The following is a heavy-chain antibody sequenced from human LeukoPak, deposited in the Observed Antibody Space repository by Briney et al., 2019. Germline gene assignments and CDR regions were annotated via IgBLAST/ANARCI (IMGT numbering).Heavy chain of an antibody. Sequence: GGSLRLSCAASGFTFSSYAMHWVRQAPGKGLEWVAVISYDGSNKYYADSVKGRFTISRDSSKNTLYLQMNSLRAEDTAVCYCARASGSYWAGIGYWGQGTLVTVSS. CDR1: GFTFSSYA. D-gene: IGHD1-26*01. CDR3: ARASGSYWAGIGY. J-gene: IGHJ4*02. V-gene: IGHV3-30-3*01. CDR2: ISYDGSNK.